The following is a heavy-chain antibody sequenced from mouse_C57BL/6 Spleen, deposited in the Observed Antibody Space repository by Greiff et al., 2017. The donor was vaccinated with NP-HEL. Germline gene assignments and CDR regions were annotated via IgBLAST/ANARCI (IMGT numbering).Heavy chain of an antibody. D-gene: IGHD5-1*01. CDR3: AVPYMDY. CDR1: GYAFSSSW. CDR2: IYPGDGDT. J-gene: IGHJ4*01. V-gene: IGHV1-82*01. Sequence: VQLQHSGPELVKPGASVKISCKASGYAFSSSWMNWVKQRPGKGLEWIGRIYPGDGDTNYNGKFKGKATLTADKSSSTAYMQLSSLTSEDSAVYFCAVPYMDYWGQGTSVTVSS.